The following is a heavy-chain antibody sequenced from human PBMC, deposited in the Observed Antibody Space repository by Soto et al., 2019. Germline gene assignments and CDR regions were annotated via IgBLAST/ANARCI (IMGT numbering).Heavy chain of an antibody. CDR1: GYTFTGHY. V-gene: IGHV1-2*02. Sequence: ASVKVSCKASGYTFTGHYIHWVRQAPEQGPEWMGEIGPESGATRYAQRFQGRVTMTRDMSITTVYMELNNLSPDDAAVYYCGRGRSGQIVVFYWGQGTPVTVSS. CDR3: GRGRSGQIVVFY. J-gene: IGHJ4*02. CDR2: IGPESGAT. D-gene: IGHD1-26*01.